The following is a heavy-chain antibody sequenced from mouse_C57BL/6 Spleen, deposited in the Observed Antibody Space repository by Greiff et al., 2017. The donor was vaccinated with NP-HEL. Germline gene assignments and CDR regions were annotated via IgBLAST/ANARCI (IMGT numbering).Heavy chain of an antibody. CDR1: GYTFTSYW. J-gene: IGHJ2*01. D-gene: IGHD2-1*01. CDR3: ARSNYRDYFDY. Sequence: QVQLQQPGAELVKPGASVKLSCKASGYTFTSYWMHWVKQRPGQGLEWIGMIHPNSGSTNYNEKFKSKATLTVDKSSSTAYMQLSSLTSEDPAVYYCARSNYRDYFDYWGQGTTLTVSS. CDR2: IHPNSGST. V-gene: IGHV1-64*01.